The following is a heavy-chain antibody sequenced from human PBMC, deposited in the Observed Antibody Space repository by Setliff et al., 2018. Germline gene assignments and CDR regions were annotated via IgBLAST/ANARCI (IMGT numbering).Heavy chain of an antibody. V-gene: IGHV1-18*01. J-gene: IGHJ3*02. CDR2: ISGYNGNT. CDR1: GFMFYTSG. Sequence: ASVKVSCKTPGFMFYTSGFSWVRHVPEQGFEWMGCISGYNGNTNYAQKFQDRVTVTMDTSTSTVYMELRSLRSDDTAVYYCARDLDYQYYYETSGRDAFDIWGLGTMVTVSS. D-gene: IGHD3-22*01. CDR3: ARDLDYQYYYETSGRDAFDI.